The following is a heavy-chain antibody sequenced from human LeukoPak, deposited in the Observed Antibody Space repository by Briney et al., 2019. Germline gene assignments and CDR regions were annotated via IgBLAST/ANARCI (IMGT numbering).Heavy chain of an antibody. V-gene: IGHV4-30-2*01. D-gene: IGHD2-15*01. J-gene: IGHJ4*02. CDR2: IYHSAST. CDR3: AGVSSYCSGGTCYSGVFDY. CDR1: GGSISSGSYS. Sequence: PSQTLSLTWAVSGGSISSGSYSWSLIRQPPGKGLECIAYIYHSASTYYNPSLKSRVSISVDRSQNQFSLKLNSVTAADTVVYYCAGVSSYCSGGTCYSGVFDYWGQGTLVTVSS.